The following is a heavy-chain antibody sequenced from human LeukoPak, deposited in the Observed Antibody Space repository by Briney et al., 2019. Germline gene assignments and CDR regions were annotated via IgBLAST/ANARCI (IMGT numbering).Heavy chain of an antibody. D-gene: IGHD3-16*02. J-gene: IGHJ4*02. Sequence: GESLRLSCAASGFTFNNYNMNWVRQAPGKALEWVSSITSSGTYIFYADSVKGRFTISRDNAKNSLYLQMNSLRAEDTALYYCARDLGVIVYPSDYWGQGTLVTVSS. CDR1: GFTFNNYN. CDR3: ARDLGVIVYPSDY. CDR2: ITSSGTYI. V-gene: IGHV3-21*01.